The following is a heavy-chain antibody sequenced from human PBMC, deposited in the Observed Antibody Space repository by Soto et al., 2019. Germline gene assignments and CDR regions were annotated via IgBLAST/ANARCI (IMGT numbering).Heavy chain of an antibody. CDR2: ISGSGGST. Sequence: EVQLLKSGGGLVQPGGSLRLSCAASGFTFSSYAMSWVRQAPGKGLEWVSAISGSGGSTYYADSVKGRFTISRDNSKNTLYLQMNSLRAEDTAVYYCASAPSGYDLRFYYYYMDVWGKGTTVTVSS. CDR1: GFTFSSYA. J-gene: IGHJ6*03. V-gene: IGHV3-23*01. CDR3: ASAPSGYDLRFYYYYMDV. D-gene: IGHD5-12*01.